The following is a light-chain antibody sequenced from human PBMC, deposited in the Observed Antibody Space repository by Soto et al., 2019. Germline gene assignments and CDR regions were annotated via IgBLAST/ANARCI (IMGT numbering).Light chain of an antibody. V-gene: IGLV2-8*01. CDR2: QVN. CDR1: SSDIGVYDF. CDR3: ISYTSSSTLYV. J-gene: IGLJ1*01. Sequence: QSALTHPPSASGSPGQSVTLSCAGTSSDIGVYDFVSWYQQHPGKAPKVIIYQVNKRPSGVPDRFSGSKSGNTASLTISGLQAEDEADYYCISYTSSSTLYVFGTGTKVTVL.